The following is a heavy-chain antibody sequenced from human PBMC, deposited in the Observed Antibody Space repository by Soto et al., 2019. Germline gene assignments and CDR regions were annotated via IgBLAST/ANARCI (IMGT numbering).Heavy chain of an antibody. CDR2: VYYSAST. V-gene: IGHV4-39*01. Sequence: SETKSHTKTFADLYISSSTCCWSWENQPPGKGLQWIGSVYYSASTYYNPSLESRVTISVDKSKNQFSLKLMSLSAADTAVYYCGSLEGMATISYYLDYWGQGALVTVSS. CDR3: GSLEGMATISYYLDY. CDR1: DLYISSSTCC. D-gene: IGHD1-1*01. J-gene: IGHJ4*02.